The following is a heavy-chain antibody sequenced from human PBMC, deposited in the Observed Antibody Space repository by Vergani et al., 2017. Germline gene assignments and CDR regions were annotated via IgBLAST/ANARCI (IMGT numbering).Heavy chain of an antibody. CDR3: AKVCRSEVAGTFGAFDI. D-gene: IGHD6-19*01. V-gene: IGHV3-23*01. Sequence: EVQLLESGGDLVQPGGSLRLSCAASGFTFIMHAMSWVRQAPGKGLEWVSTLSASDRRTHYADSVKGRFTISRDNSKNTLFLHMNSLRPEDTAVYYCAKVCRSEVAGTFGAFDIWGQGTMVTVCS. CDR1: GFTFIMHA. J-gene: IGHJ3*02. CDR2: LSASDRRT.